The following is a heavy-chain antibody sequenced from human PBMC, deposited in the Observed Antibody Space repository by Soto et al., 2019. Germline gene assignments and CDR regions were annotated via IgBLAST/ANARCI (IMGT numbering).Heavy chain of an antibody. CDR2: IIPIFGTA. V-gene: IGHV1-69*01. Sequence: QVQLVQSGAEVKKPGSSVKVSCKSSGGTFSRYAISWVRQAPGQGLEWLGGIIPIFGTANYAQKFQGRVTITADESTSTAYMELSSLRSEDTAVYYCARDRASSSWYGNFDYWGQGTLVTVSS. CDR1: GGTFSRYA. J-gene: IGHJ4*02. D-gene: IGHD6-13*01. CDR3: ARDRASSSWYGNFDY.